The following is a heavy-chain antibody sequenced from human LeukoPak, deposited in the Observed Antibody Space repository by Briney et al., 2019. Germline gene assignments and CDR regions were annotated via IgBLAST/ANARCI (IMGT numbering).Heavy chain of an antibody. Sequence: ASVKVSCKASGYTFTGYYMHWVRQAPGQGLEWMGWTNPKTGTTNSAQKFQGRVTMTRDTSTSTAYMELSRLSSDDTAVYYCAREVWVSRCFDSWGQGTLVTVSS. CDR2: TNPKTGTT. V-gene: IGHV1-2*02. CDR3: AREVWVSRCFDS. CDR1: GYTFTGYY. D-gene: IGHD5/OR15-5a*01. J-gene: IGHJ4*02.